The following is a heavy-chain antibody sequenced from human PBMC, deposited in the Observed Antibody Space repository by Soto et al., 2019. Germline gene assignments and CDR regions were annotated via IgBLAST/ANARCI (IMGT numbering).Heavy chain of an antibody. D-gene: IGHD1-26*01. CDR3: ARGGPGAPFDY. V-gene: IGHV1-18*01. J-gene: IGHJ4*02. CDR2: ISANNGNT. CDR1: GYTFSSYG. Sequence: QVQLVQSGAEVKKPGASVKVSCKASGYTFSSYGISWVRQAPGQGLEWMGWISANNGNTNYAQKVQGRVTMTTDTSTGTGRRELRSLRSDDTAMCYCARGGPGAPFDYWGQGTPVTVSS.